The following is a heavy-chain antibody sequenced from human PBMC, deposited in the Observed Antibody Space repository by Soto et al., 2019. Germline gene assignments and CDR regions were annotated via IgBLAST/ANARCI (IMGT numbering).Heavy chain of an antibody. D-gene: IGHD3-22*01. Sequence: EVQLVESGGGLVQPGRSLRLSCAASGFTFDDYAMHWVRQAPGKGLEWVSGISWNSDNMGYADSVKGRFTISRGNAEDSLYLQMNRLRVEDTAFYYCVKDVEGTSGFYRLFECWGQGTLVTVSA. CDR3: VKDVEGTSGFYRLFEC. J-gene: IGHJ4*02. CDR2: ISWNSDNM. V-gene: IGHV3-9*01. CDR1: GFTFDDYA.